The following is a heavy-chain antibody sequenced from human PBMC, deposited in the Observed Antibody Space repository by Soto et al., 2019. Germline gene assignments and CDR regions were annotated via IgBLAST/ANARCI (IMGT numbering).Heavy chain of an antibody. CDR2: IYYSGST. Sequence: SETLSLTCTVSGGSISSYYCSWIRQPPGKGLVWIGYIYYSGSTNYNPSLKIRVPISVDTSKNQFSLKLSSVTAAAPAVYYCARDRYYNDSSGYYGVDYWGQGTLVTISS. CDR1: GGSISSYY. V-gene: IGHV4-59*01. CDR3: ARDRYYNDSSGYYGVDY. D-gene: IGHD3-22*01. J-gene: IGHJ4*02.